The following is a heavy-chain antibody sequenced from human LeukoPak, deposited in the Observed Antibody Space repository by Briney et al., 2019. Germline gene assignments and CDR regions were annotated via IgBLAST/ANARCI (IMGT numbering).Heavy chain of an antibody. CDR1: GFTFTSSA. V-gene: IGHV1-58*01. J-gene: IGHJ3*02. CDR2: IVVGSGNT. CDR3: AADQYYDFWTPTSAFDI. D-gene: IGHD3-3*01. Sequence: SVKVSCKASGFTFTSSAVQWVRQARGQRLEWIGWIVVGSGNTNYAQKFQERVTITRDMSTSTAYMELSSLRSEDTAVYYCAADQYYDFWTPTSAFDIWGQGTMVTVSS.